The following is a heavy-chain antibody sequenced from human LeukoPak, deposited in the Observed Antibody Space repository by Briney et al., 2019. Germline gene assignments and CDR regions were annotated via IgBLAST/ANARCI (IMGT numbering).Heavy chain of an antibody. V-gene: IGHV3-7*03. CDR3: ARGGGLDV. CDR2: INHNGNVN. J-gene: IGHJ6*02. D-gene: IGHD3-16*01. Sequence: GGSLRLPCAASGFTFSRYWMNWARQAPGKGLEWVASINHNGNVNYYVDSVKGRFTISRDNAKNSLYLQMSNLRAEDTAVYFCARGGGLDVWGQGATVTVSS. CDR1: GFTFSRYW.